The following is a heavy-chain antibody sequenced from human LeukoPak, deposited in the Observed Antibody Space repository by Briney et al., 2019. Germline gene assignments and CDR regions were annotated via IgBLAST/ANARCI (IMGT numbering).Heavy chain of an antibody. CDR1: GFTFSSFW. J-gene: IGHJ4*02. V-gene: IGHV3-74*01. CDR3: ARGTSGGYFDY. D-gene: IGHD1-26*01. CDR2: INSDGFST. Sequence: GGSLRLSCAASGFTFSSFWIHWVRQVPGKGLVWVSRINSDGFSTSYADSVKGRFTISRDSAKNTLYLQMNSLRAEDTAVYYCARGTSGGYFDYWGQGTLVTVSS.